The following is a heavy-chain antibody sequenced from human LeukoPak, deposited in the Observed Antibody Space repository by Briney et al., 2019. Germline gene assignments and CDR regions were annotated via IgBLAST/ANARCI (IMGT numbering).Heavy chain of an antibody. CDR3: ANHGGWPRFDY. D-gene: IGHD6-19*01. V-gene: IGHV3-23*01. CDR2: ISSSGGST. J-gene: IGHJ4*02. CDR1: GFTFNSYA. Sequence: GGSLRLSCAASGFTFNSYAMSWVRRAPGEGLEWVPTISSSGGSTYYADSVKGRFTISRDNSKNTLYLQMNSPRAEDAALYYCANHGGWPRFDYWGQGTLVTVSS.